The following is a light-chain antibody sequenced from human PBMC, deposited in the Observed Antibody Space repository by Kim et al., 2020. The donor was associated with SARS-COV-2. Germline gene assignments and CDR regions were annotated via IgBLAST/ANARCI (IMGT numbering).Light chain of an antibody. CDR1: QCIAGSY. V-gene: IGKV3-20*01. Sequence: YPGERATLSSRASQCIAGSYLAWHQQRPGQPPKLLIYAASSRTTGIPDRFSGTVSETDFTLTISRLEPEDFSVYYCQQYGNSPSTFGQGTRLEIK. J-gene: IGKJ5*01. CDR2: AAS. CDR3: QQYGNSPST.